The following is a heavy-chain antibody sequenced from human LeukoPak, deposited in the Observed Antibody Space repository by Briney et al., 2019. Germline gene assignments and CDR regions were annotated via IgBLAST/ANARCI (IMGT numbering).Heavy chain of an antibody. CDR2: VNLQGST. Sequence: PSETLSLTCGVSGGSISNTNWWTWVRQPPGKGLEWIGEVNLQGSTNYNPSLKSRVAISVDKSENHISLKLTSVTAADTAVYYCARGGSSSWWYFDFWGRGTLVTVSS. CDR1: GGSISNTNW. J-gene: IGHJ2*01. D-gene: IGHD2-2*01. CDR3: ARGGSSSWWYFDF. V-gene: IGHV4-4*02.